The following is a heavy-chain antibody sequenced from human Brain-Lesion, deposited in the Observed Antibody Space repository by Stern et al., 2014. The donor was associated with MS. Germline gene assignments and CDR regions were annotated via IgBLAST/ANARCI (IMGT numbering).Heavy chain of an antibody. CDR2: IYYIGST. D-gene: IGHD3-22*01. V-gene: IGHV4-30-4*01. CDR1: GDSISSGDNS. CDR3: ARGESSRYYYYFDY. Sequence: VQLEESGPGLVKPSQTLSLTCNVSGDSISSGDNSWSWIRQSPGKGLEWIGYIYYIGSTFYNPSLKSRVTISVDTSQNQFSLRLSSVTAADTAVYYCARGESSRYYYYFDYWGQGTLVTVSS. J-gene: IGHJ4*02.